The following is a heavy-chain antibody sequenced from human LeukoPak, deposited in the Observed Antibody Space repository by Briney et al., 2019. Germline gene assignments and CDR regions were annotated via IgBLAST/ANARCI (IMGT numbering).Heavy chain of an antibody. D-gene: IGHD3-16*02. Sequence: GSSVKVSCKTSGDTFTTYAIIWVRQAPGQGLEWMGGIIPMFGTPNYAQRLQGRVTITADKSTSTAYMELSSLRSEDTAVYYCARTYYDYVGGSYRPENFDIWGQGTLVTVSS. CDR1: GDTFTTYA. V-gene: IGHV1-69*06. CDR3: ARTYYDYVGGSYRPENFDI. J-gene: IGHJ4*02. CDR2: IIPMFGTP.